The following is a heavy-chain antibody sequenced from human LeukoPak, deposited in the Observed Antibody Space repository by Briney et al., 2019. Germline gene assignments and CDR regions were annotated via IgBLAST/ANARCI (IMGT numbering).Heavy chain of an antibody. CDR2: IYGGGTT. D-gene: IGHD3-22*01. V-gene: IGHV3-53*01. Sequence: GGSLRLSCAASGFTVSSNYMSWVRQAPGKGLEWVSVIYGGGTTYSADSVKGRFTISRDNSKNTLYLQINNLRAEDTAVYYCARDRTYYYDSSGYFDYWGQGTLVTVSS. J-gene: IGHJ4*02. CDR3: ARDRTYYYDSSGYFDY. CDR1: GFTVSSNY.